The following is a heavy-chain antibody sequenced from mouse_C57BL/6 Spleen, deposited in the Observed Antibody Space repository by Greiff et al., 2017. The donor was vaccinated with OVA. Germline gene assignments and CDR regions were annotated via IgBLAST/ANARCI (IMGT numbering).Heavy chain of an antibody. J-gene: IGHJ1*03. CDR2: IYPRDGST. D-gene: IGHD1-1*01. CDR3: ARRDYGSPWYFDV. Sequence: VQLQESDAELVKPGASVKISCKVSGYTFTDHTIHWMKQRPEQGLEWIGYIYPRDGSTKYNEKFKGKATLTADKSSSTAYMQLNSLTSEDSAVYFCARRDYGSPWYFDVWGTGTTVTVSS. CDR1: GYTFTDHT. V-gene: IGHV1-78*01.